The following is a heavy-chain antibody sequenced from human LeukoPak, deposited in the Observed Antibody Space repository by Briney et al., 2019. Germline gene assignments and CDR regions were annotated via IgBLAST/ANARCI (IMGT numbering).Heavy chain of an antibody. Sequence: SETLSLTCTVSSGSISRFYWSWVRQPPGKGLEWIGYVYYSGNTNYNPSLKSRVTISVDTSKMQFSLKLSSVTAADTAVYYCARDQLYFDRSGYYRTDAFDIWGQGTMVTVSS. V-gene: IGHV4-59*01. J-gene: IGHJ3*02. D-gene: IGHD3-22*01. CDR2: VYYSGNT. CDR3: ARDQLYFDRSGYYRTDAFDI. CDR1: SGSISRFY.